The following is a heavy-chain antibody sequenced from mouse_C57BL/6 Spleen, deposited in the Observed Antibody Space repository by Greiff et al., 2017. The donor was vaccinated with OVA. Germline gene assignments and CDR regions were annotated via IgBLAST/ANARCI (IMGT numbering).Heavy chain of an antibody. CDR3: ARFTTVVEGYFDV. V-gene: IGHV1-76*01. CDR2: IYPGSGNT. CDR1: GYTFTDYY. Sequence: VQLQQSGAELVRPGASVKLSCKASGYTFTDYYINWVKQRPGQGLEWIARIYPGSGNTYYNEKFKGKATLTAEKSSSTAYMQLSSLTSEDSAVYFCARFTTVVEGYFDVWGTGTTVTVSS. J-gene: IGHJ1*03. D-gene: IGHD1-1*01.